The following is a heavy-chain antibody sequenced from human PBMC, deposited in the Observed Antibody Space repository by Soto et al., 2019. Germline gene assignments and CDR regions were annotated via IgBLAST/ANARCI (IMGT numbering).Heavy chain of an antibody. CDR1: GGSISSGDYY. V-gene: IGHV4-30-4*01. CDR3: ARESGILLWFDP. D-gene: IGHD2-8*01. J-gene: IGHJ5*02. CDR2: IYYSGST. Sequence: SETLSLTCTVSGGSISSGDYYWSWIRQPPGKGLEWIGYIYYSGSTYYNPSLKSRVTISVDTSKNQFSLKLSSATAADTAVYYCARESGILLWFDPWGQGTLVTVSS.